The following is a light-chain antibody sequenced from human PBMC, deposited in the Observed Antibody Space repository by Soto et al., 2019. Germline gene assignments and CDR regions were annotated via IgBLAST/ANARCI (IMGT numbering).Light chain of an antibody. CDR3: QQYNNWPFT. CDR2: GAS. V-gene: IGKV3-15*01. CDR1: QSVTSN. Sequence: EIVMTQSPATLSVSPGERATLSCRASQSVTSNLAWYQHKPGQAPRLLIYGASTWATGIPARFSGSGSGTEFTLTISSLQSEDFAVYYCQQYNNWPFTFGPGTKVDIK. J-gene: IGKJ3*01.